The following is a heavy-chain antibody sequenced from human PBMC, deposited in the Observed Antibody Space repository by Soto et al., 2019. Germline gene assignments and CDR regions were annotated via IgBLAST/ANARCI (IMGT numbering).Heavy chain of an antibody. CDR2: IYHSGST. CDR1: GYSISSGYY. J-gene: IGHJ4*02. Sequence: SETLSLTCAVSGYSISSGYYWGCIRQPPGKGLEWIGSIYHSGSTYYNPSLKSRVTISVDTSKNQFSLKLSSVTAADTAVYYCAREGDIVVIPAASQYYFDYWGQGTLVTVSS. V-gene: IGHV4-38-2*02. CDR3: AREGDIVVIPAASQYYFDY. D-gene: IGHD2-2*01.